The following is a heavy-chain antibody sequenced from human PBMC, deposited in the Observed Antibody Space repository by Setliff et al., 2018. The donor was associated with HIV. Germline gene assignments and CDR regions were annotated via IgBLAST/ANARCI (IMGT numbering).Heavy chain of an antibody. J-gene: IGHJ4*02. Sequence: PGESLTISCAASGFTFSGAAMHWVRRASGKGLEWVGRIRSKANSYATAYAASVKGRFTLSRDDSKNTAYLQMNSLRTEDTALYYCARLKSYASSPSSDYWGQGTLVTVSS. V-gene: IGHV3-73*01. CDR1: GFTFSGAA. D-gene: IGHD2-2*01. CDR3: ARLKSYASSPSSDY. CDR2: IRSKANSYAT.